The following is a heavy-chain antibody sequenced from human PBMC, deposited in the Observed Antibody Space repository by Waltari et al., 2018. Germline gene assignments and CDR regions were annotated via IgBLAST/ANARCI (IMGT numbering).Heavy chain of an antibody. CDR2: IYHGGRT. CDR3: ARGGSGSLDY. CDR1: GYSISSGYY. Sequence: QVQLQESGPGLVKPSETLSLTCAVSGYSISSGYYWGWIRQPPGKGLEWIGSIYHGGRTYYNPSLKSRVTISVDTSKNQFSLKLSSVTAADTAVYYCARGGSGSLDYWGQGTLVTVSS. J-gene: IGHJ4*02. V-gene: IGHV4-38-2*01. D-gene: IGHD3-10*01.